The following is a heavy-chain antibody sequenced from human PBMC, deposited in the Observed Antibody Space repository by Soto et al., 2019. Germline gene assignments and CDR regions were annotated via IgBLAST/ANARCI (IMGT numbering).Heavy chain of an antibody. CDR2: IYHSGST. J-gene: IGHJ5*02. V-gene: IGHV4-30-2*01. Sequence: QLQLQESGSGLVKPSQTLSLTCAVSGGSISSGGYSWNWIRQPPGKGLEWIGYIYHSGSTYYNPSLKSRVTISVDKSKHQFSLKLNTVTAADTAVYYCARDQLEGTWFDPWGQGTLVTVSS. D-gene: IGHD1-1*01. CDR1: GGSISSGGYS. CDR3: ARDQLEGTWFDP.